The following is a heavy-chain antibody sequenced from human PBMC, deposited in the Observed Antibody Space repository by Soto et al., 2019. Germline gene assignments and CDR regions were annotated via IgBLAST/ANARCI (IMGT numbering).Heavy chain of an antibody. CDR3: ATVSYDSSGYYGGYFDY. D-gene: IGHD3-22*01. Sequence: ASVKVSCKASGYTFTSYAMHWVRQAPGQRLEWMGWINAGNGNTKYSQKFQGRVTITRDTSTDTAYMELSSLRSEDTAVYYCATVSYDSSGYYGGYFDYWGQGTLVTVSS. CDR2: INAGNGNT. J-gene: IGHJ4*02. CDR1: GYTFTSYA. V-gene: IGHV1-3*01.